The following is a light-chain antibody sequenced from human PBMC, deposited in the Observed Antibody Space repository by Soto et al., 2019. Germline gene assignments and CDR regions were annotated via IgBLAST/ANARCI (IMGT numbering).Light chain of an antibody. CDR2: DVS. Sequence: QSALTQPASVSGSPGQSITISCTGTSSDVGGYNYVSWYQQHPGKAPKLIIYDVSNRPSGVSNRFSGSKSGNTASLTISGLQAEDKADYYCSSYTSSSTLVFGGGTKVTVL. CDR1: SSDVGGYNY. J-gene: IGLJ2*01. CDR3: SSYTSSSTLV. V-gene: IGLV2-14*03.